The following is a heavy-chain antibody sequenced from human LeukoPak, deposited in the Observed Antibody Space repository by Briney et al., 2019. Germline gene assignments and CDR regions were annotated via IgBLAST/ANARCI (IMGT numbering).Heavy chain of an antibody. V-gene: IGHV3-49*01. CDR1: GFTFGDYA. J-gene: IGHJ4*02. CDR3: TRVYSSNWSFGWDY. D-gene: IGHD2-2*01. Sequence: GGSLRLSCTASGFTFGDYAMTWFRQAPGKGLEWVSLIRNKGYGGTTEYTASVKGRFTISRDDSKSIAYLEMNGLKTEDTALYYCTRVYSSNWSFGWDYWGQGTLVTVSS. CDR2: IRNKGYGGTT.